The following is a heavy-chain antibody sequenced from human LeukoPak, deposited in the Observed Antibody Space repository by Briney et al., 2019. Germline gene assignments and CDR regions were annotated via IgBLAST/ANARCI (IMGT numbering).Heavy chain of an antibody. CDR1: GGSISSYY. CDR2: IYYSGST. J-gene: IGHJ1*01. CDR3: ARQGMVPFQH. D-gene: IGHD6-13*01. V-gene: IGHV4-59*08. Sequence: ASETLSPTCTDSGGSISSYYWSWIRQPPGKGLEWIGYIYYSGSTNYNPSLKSRVTISVDTSKNQFSLKLSSVTAADTAVYYCARQGMVPFQHWGQGTLVTVSS.